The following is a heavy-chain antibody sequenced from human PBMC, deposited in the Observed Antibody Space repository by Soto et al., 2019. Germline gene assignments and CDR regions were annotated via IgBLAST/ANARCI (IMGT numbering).Heavy chain of an antibody. CDR2: VGWNGGDI. J-gene: IGHJ6*02. Sequence: VQLVESGGGLVQPGGSLRLSCAASGFTLDDYTMHWVRQAPGKGLEWVSGVGWNGGDIVYADSVKGRFTVYRDNTKNSLYLEVNSLRAEDTAIYYCAKDRAVVVPVSTSYFHYYGLDVWGQGTTVTVS. CDR1: GFTLDDYT. D-gene: IGHD2-2*01. V-gene: IGHV3-9*01. CDR3: AKDRAVVVPVSTSYFHYYGLDV.